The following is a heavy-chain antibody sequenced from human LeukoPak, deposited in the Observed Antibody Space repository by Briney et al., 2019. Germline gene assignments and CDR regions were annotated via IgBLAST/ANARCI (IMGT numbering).Heavy chain of an antibody. J-gene: IGHJ6*03. CDR3: ARALSWTTNSYYYMDV. Sequence: ASVKVSCKASGYTFTSYDINWVRQATGQGLEWMGWMNPNSGNTGYAQKFQGRVTMTKNTSITTAYMELSSLRSEDTAVYYCARALSWTTNSYYYMDVWGRGTTVTVSS. D-gene: IGHD3/OR15-3a*01. V-gene: IGHV1-8*01. CDR2: MNPNSGNT. CDR1: GYTFTSYD.